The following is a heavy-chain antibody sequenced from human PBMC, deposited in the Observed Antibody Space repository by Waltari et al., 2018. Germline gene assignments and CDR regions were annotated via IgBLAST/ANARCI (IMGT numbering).Heavy chain of an antibody. CDR1: GFNFDDYA. D-gene: IGHD1-26*01. V-gene: IGHV3-9*01. CDR3: AKGHSGSYGLKD. J-gene: IGHJ4*02. CDR2: ISWNSDNI. Sequence: EVQLVESGGGLVQPGRCLRVPCAVSGFNFDDYAMHWVRQATGKGLEWVSGISWNSDNIGYADSVKGRFTISRDNAKNSLYLQMNSLRPEDTALYYCAKGHSGSYGLKDWGQGTLVTVSS.